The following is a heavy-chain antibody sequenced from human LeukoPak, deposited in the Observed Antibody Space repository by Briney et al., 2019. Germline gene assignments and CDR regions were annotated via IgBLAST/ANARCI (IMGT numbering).Heavy chain of an antibody. Sequence: VESLKISFKGSGYRFTSYLIGLVRQIPGKGLEWMGIIYPGDSDTRYSPSFQCHVTISADQSISTAYLQWSSMTASDSAMYYCARRVGGSSPRGYFDSWGQGTLVTVSS. V-gene: IGHV5-51*01. CDR3: ARRVGGSSPRGYFDS. J-gene: IGHJ4*02. CDR2: IYPGDSDT. D-gene: IGHD2-2*01. CDR1: GYRFTSYL.